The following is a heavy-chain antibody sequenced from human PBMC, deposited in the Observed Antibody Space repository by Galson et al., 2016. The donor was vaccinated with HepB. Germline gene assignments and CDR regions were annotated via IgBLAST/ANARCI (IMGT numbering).Heavy chain of an antibody. Sequence: EPLSLTCSPSDGPISSSTFSWGWIRQPPGKGLDCKGTVYRGRLSYNLFFEGRVTISIGRSTDVFSLKLTTLTAADTAVYYCARAGLGTKASFDYWGQGTLVAVSS. CDR2: VYRGRL. CDR3: ARAGLGTKASFDY. J-gene: IGHJ4*02. CDR1: DGPISSSTFS. D-gene: IGHD1-7*01. V-gene: IGHV4-39*01.